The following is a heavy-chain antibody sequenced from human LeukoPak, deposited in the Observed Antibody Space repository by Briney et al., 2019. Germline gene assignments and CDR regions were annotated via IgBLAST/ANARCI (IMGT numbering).Heavy chain of an antibody. CDR1: GGSISSYY. CDR2: IYTSGST. J-gene: IGHJ4*02. CDR3: ARAATLRYFDWFYFDY. D-gene: IGHD3-9*01. V-gene: IGHV4-4*07. Sequence: PSETLSLTCTVSGGSISSYYWSWIRQPAVKGLEWIGRIYTSGSTNYNPSLKSRVTMSVDTSKNQFSLKLSSVTAADTAVYYCARAATLRYFDWFYFDYWGQGTLVTVSS.